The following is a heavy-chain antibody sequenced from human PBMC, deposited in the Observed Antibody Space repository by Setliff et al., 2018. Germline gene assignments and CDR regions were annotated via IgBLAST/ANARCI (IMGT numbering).Heavy chain of an antibody. Sequence: SETLSLTCTVSGGSISSYYWSWMRQPPGKGLEWIGYMYISGITNSNPSLKSRVTISLDTSRNQFSLKLSSVTAADTAVYYCAKIKAGGGSFDIWGQGTMVTVSS. CDR2: MYISGIT. D-gene: IGHD3-16*01. J-gene: IGHJ3*02. V-gene: IGHV4-4*08. CDR1: GGSISSYY. CDR3: AKIKAGGGSFDI.